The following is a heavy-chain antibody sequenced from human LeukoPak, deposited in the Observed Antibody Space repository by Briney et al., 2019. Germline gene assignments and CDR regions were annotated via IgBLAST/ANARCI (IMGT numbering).Heavy chain of an antibody. J-gene: IGHJ3*02. CDR1: GYTFTGYY. Sequence: ASVKVSCKASGYTFTGYYVHWVRQAPGQGPEWMGWINPNSGGTNYVQKFQGRVTMTRDTSASTAYMELSSLRSEDMAVYYCASQTGTRDDAFDIWGQGTMVTVSS. CDR3: ASQTGTRDDAFDI. V-gene: IGHV1-2*02. CDR2: INPNSGGT. D-gene: IGHD1-1*01.